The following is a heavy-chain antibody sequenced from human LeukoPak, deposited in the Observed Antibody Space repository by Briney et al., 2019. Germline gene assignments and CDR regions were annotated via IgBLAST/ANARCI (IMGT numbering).Heavy chain of an antibody. CDR3: ARRRSRDYDFWSGYHPYYYYMDV. CDR1: GYTFTGSY. Sequence: ASVKVSCKASGYTFTGSYLHWVRQAPGQGLEWMGWINPNSGGTNSAQKFQGRVTMTRDTSITTAYMELSRLRSDDTAVYYCARRRSRDYDFWSGYHPYYYYMDVWGKGTTVTVSS. V-gene: IGHV1-2*02. CDR2: INPNSGGT. J-gene: IGHJ6*03. D-gene: IGHD3-3*01.